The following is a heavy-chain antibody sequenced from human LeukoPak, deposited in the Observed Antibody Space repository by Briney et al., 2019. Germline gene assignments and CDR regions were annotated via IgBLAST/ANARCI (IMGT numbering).Heavy chain of an antibody. J-gene: IGHJ3*01. D-gene: IGHD2-15*01. CDR2: INPNTGDT. CDR1: GYPFIDYY. Sequence: ASVKVSCKASGYPFIDYYLHWVRQAPGQGLEWMGCINPNTGDTNSAQNFQGRVIMTRDTSITTAYMELSRLKSDDTALYYCASKGAGHCYDASCMGSFDLWGQGTTVAVSS. V-gene: IGHV1-2*02. CDR3: ASKGAGHCYDASCMGSFDL.